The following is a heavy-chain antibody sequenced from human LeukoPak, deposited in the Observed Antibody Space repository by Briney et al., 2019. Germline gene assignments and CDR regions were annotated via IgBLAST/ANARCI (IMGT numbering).Heavy chain of an antibody. CDR3: TRAPHPRCSSSGCYLDY. J-gene: IGHJ4*02. V-gene: IGHV3-49*04. CDR2: IQAKAYGGAT. D-gene: IGHD2-2*01. Sequence: GGSLRLSCSTSGFTFGDYAMRWVRQAPGEGREWVGFIQAKAYGGATKYAASVNGRFSISRDDSQSIANLQMNDLKTEDTAVYYCTRAPHPRCSSSGCYLDYWGQGTLVTVSS. CDR1: GFTFGDYA.